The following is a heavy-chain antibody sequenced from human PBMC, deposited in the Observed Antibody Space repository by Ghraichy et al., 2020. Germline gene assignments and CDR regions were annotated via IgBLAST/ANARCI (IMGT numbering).Heavy chain of an antibody. D-gene: IGHD3-10*01. V-gene: IGHV4-39*01. Sequence: SETLSLTCTVSGGSISSSSYYWGWIRQPPGKGLEWIGSIYYSGSTYYNPSLKSRVTISVDTSKNQFSLKLSSVTAADTAVYYCARQGYYYGSGHIDYWGQGTLVTVSS. J-gene: IGHJ4*02. CDR1: GGSISSSSYY. CDR3: ARQGYYYGSGHIDY. CDR2: IYYSGST.